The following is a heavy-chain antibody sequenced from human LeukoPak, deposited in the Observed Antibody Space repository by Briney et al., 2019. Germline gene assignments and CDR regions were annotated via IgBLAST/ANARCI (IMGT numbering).Heavy chain of an antibody. CDR3: ARGDYSYGMDV. V-gene: IGHV4-59*01. CDR1: GGSISSYY. CDR2: IYYSGST. J-gene: IGHJ6*02. Sequence: SGTLSLTCTVSGGSISSYYWSWIRQPPGKGLEWIGYIYYSGSTNYNPSLKSRVTISVDTSKNQFSLKLSSVTAADAAVYYCARGDYSYGMDVWGQGTTVTVSS. D-gene: IGHD3-10*01.